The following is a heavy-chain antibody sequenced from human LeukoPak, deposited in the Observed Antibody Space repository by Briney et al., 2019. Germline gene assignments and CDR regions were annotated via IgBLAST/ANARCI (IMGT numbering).Heavy chain of an antibody. CDR1: GFTFSSHW. V-gene: IGHV3-7*05. CDR3: ATGIYSSGY. Sequence: GGSLRLSCAASGFTFSSHWMSWVRQAPGIGLEWVASIRQDGSEKNYVDSVKGRFTISRDNAKDSLYLQMNNLRADDTAVYYCATGIYSSGYWGQGTLVTVSS. D-gene: IGHD6-19*01. CDR2: IRQDGSEK. J-gene: IGHJ4*02.